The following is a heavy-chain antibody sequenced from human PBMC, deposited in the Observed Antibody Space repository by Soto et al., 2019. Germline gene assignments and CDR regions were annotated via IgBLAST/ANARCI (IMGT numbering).Heavy chain of an antibody. J-gene: IGHJ6*02. CDR2: IIPIFGTA. CDR3: ARDGKTYYYDSSGYYYYGMDV. CDR1: GGTFSSYA. Sequence: SVKVSCKASGGTFSSYAISWVRQAPGQGLEWMGGIIPIFGTANYAQKFQGRVTITADESTSTAYMELSSLRSEDTAVYYCARDGKTYYYDSSGYYYYGMDVWGQGTTVTVSS. V-gene: IGHV1-69*13. D-gene: IGHD3-22*01.